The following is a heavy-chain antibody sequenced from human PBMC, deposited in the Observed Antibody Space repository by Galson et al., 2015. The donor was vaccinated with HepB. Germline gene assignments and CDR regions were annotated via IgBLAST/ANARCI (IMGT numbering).Heavy chain of an antibody. CDR3: AKERVYNYAHAAPYGMGV. V-gene: IGHV3-23*01. CDR1: GFSISSYA. J-gene: IGHJ6*02. D-gene: IGHD3-16*01. Sequence: SLRLSCAASGFSISSYAMSWVRQAPGKGLEWVSSISGSGDSTYYADSVKGRFTISRDNSRNTLNLQINSLRDEDTAVYYCAKERVYNYAHAAPYGMGVWGQGTTVTVSS. CDR2: ISGSGDST.